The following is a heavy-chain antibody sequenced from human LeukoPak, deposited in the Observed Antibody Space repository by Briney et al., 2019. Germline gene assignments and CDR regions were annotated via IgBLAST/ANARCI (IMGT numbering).Heavy chain of an antibody. J-gene: IGHJ6*03. CDR3: ARNNYYYYYYMDV. CDR1: GGSISSGDYY. CDR2: IYYSGST. D-gene: IGHD1-14*01. Sequence: SETLSLTCTVSGGSISSGDYYWSWIRQPPGKGLEWIGYIYYSGSTYYNPSLKSRVTISVDTSKNQFSLKLSSVTAADTAVYYCARNNYYYYYYMDVWGKGTTVAVSS. V-gene: IGHV4-30-4*08.